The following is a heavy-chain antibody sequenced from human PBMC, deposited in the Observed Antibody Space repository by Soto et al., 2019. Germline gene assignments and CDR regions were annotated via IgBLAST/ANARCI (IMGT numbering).Heavy chain of an antibody. D-gene: IGHD2-15*01. V-gene: IGHV4-59*08. CDR1: GGSISSYY. J-gene: IGHJ3*02. CDR2: IYYSGST. Sequence: QVQLQESGPGLVKPSETLSLTCTVSGGSISSYYWSWIRQPPGKGLEWIGYIYYSGSTNYNPSLKSRVTISVDTSKNQFSLKLSSVTAADTAVYYCARSLGYCSGGSCYKGVVDAFDIWGQGTMVTVSS. CDR3: ARSLGYCSGGSCYKGVVDAFDI.